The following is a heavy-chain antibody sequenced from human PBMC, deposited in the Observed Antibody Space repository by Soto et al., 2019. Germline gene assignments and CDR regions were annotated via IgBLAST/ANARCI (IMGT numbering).Heavy chain of an antibody. CDR2: ISWNSGSI. Sequence: EVQLVESGGGLVQPGRSLRLSCAASGFTFDDYAMHWVRQAPGKGLEWVSGISWNSGSIGYADSVKGRFTISRDNAKNSLYLQMNSLRAEDTALYYCASQYSSAAGMDVWGQGTTVTVSS. CDR3: ASQYSSAAGMDV. J-gene: IGHJ6*02. D-gene: IGHD6-25*01. CDR1: GFTFDDYA. V-gene: IGHV3-9*01.